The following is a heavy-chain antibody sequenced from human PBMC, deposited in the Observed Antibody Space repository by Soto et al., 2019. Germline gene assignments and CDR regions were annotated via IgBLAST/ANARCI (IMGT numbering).Heavy chain of an antibody. J-gene: IGHJ6*03. Sequence: EVQLVESGGGLVQPGGSLRLSCAASGFTFSNYWMYWVRQAPGKGLEWVSRINSDGSVSSHADSVRGRLTISRDKVKNTLDLHMDSLRAEDTAVYFCARGDCVGGTCYSLAGSFYYYMDVWGKGTTVTVFS. CDR1: GFTFSNYW. CDR2: INSDGSVS. V-gene: IGHV3-74*02. D-gene: IGHD2-15*01. CDR3: ARGDCVGGTCYSLAGSFYYYMDV.